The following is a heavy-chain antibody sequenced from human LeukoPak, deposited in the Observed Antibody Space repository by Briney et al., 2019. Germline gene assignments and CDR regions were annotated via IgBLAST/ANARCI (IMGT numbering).Heavy chain of an antibody. CDR1: GFTFSSYS. CDR3: ARAVAGLRHFDY. Sequence: GGSLRLSCAASGFTFSSYSMNWVRQAPGKGLEWVSYIGSSDTTIYYADSVKGRFTISRDNAKNSLYLQMNSLRAEDTAVYYCARAVAGLRHFDYWGQGTLVTVSS. D-gene: IGHD6-19*01. V-gene: IGHV3-48*01. CDR2: IGSSDTTI. J-gene: IGHJ4*02.